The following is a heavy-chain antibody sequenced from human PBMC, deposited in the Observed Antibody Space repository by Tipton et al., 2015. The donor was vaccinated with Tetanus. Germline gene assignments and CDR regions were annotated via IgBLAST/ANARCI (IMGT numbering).Heavy chain of an antibody. J-gene: IGHJ4*02. V-gene: IGHV4-39*01. CDR2: IYFSGST. D-gene: IGHD3-22*01. Sequence: TLSLTCTVSGDSISNSRFYWAWIRQPPGKGLEWIGSIYFSGSTYYNPSLKSRVTIYVDTSKKQFSLRLSSVTAADTAVYYCARRDYSDSSVDNWGQGTLVTVSS. CDR1: GDSISNSRFY. CDR3: ARRDYSDSSVDN.